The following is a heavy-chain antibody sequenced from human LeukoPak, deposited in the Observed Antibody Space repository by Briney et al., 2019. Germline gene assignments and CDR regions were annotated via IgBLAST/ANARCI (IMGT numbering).Heavy chain of an antibody. CDR1: GGSFSGYY. CDR3: ARHRARGIRPFDP. Sequence: SETLSLTCAVYGGSFSGYYWSWIRQPPGKGLEWIGEINHSGSTNYNPSLKSRVIISVDTSKNQFSLKLSSVTAADTAVYYCARHRARGIRPFDPWGQGTLVTVSS. J-gene: IGHJ5*02. V-gene: IGHV4-34*01. CDR2: INHSGST.